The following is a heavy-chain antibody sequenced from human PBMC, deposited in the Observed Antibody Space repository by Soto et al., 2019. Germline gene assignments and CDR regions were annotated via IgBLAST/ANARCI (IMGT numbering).Heavy chain of an antibody. CDR2: ISSFSNYM. D-gene: IGHD6-6*01. J-gene: IGHJ5*02. V-gene: IGHV3-21*04. CDR1: GFTFSSDW. Sequence: GGSLRLSCAASGFTFSSDWMHWVRQAPGKGLEWVSSISSFSNYMYYTDSVKGRFTISRDNARNSLYLQMNSLRAEDTAVYYCAKVRASPDWFDPWGQGTLVTVSS. CDR3: AKVRASPDWFDP.